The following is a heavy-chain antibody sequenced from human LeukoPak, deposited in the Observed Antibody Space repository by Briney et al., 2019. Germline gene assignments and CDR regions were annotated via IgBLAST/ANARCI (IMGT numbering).Heavy chain of an antibody. J-gene: IGHJ5*02. CDR1: GFTFTNHW. CDR2: INQDGSEK. Sequence: PGGSLRLSCAASGFTFTNHWMSWVRQAPGKGLEWVANINQDGSEKFYVDSVKGRFTISRDNAKNSLYLQMNSLRAEDTAVYYWGEGIAAWGQGTVVTVSS. D-gene: IGHD2-21*01. V-gene: IGHV3-7*01. CDR3: GEGIAA.